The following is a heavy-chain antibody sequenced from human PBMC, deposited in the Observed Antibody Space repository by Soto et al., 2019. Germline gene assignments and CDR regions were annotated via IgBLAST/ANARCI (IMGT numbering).Heavy chain of an antibody. J-gene: IGHJ5*02. Sequence: EVQLLESGGGLVQPGGSLRLSCAASGFTFSSYAMSWVRQAPGKGLEWVSAISGSGGSTYYADSVKGRFTISRDNSKNILYLQMNSLRAEDTALYYCVGQLYSSGWAAVSPWGQGTLVTVSS. CDR3: VGQLYSSGWAAVSP. V-gene: IGHV3-23*01. D-gene: IGHD6-19*01. CDR2: ISGSGGST. CDR1: GFTFSSYA.